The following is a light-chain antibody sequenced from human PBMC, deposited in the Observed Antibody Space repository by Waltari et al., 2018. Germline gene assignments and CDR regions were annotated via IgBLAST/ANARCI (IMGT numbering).Light chain of an antibody. CDR2: ETS. CDR1: QNVGRY. CDR3: QQRANWPLT. V-gene: IGKV3-11*01. Sequence: EIVLTQSPGTLSSSPGERATLSCRASQNVGRYLAWYQQKPGQAPSLLIHETSHRAAGIPARFSGSGSGTDFTLIISSLEPEDFAVYYCQQRANWPLTFGGGTKVEIK. J-gene: IGKJ4*01.